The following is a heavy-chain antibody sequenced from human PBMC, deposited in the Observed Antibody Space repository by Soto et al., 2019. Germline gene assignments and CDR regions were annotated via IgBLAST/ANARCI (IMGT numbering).Heavy chain of an antibody. J-gene: IGHJ4*02. CDR3: ARRIEISVLVY. CDR1: GFTFRNYD. Sequence: GSLRLSCAASGFTFRNYDMHWVRQAPGKGLEWVVVIWYDENNKHYADSVKGRFTISRDNSKNTLYLQMNSLRAEDTAVYYCARRIEISVLVYRDQGALDTASS. CDR2: IWYDENNK. V-gene: IGHV3-33*01. D-gene: IGHD2-15*01.